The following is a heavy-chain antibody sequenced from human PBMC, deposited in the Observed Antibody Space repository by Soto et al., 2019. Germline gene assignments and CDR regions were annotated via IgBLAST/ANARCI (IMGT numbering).Heavy chain of an antibody. V-gene: IGHV4-39*02. Sequence: PSETLSLTCTVSGGSINSNNYYWAWIRQPPGKGLAWIASIYYDGSTYYNPSLKSRVSISVDTSKNHFSLKLSSATAADTAVYYCAKVVVAATRHTDFDSWGQGXLVTVSS. CDR3: AKVVVAATRHTDFDS. D-gene: IGHD2-15*01. J-gene: IGHJ4*02. CDR2: IYYDGST. CDR1: GGSINSNNYY.